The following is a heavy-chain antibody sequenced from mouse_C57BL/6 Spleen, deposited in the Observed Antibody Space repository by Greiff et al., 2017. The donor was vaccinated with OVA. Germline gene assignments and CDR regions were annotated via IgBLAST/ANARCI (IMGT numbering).Heavy chain of an antibody. Sequence: EVKLVESGGGLVKPGGSLKLSCAASGFTFSSYAMSWVRQTPEKRLEWVATISDGGSYTYYPDNVKGRFTISRDNAKNNLYLQMRHLKSEDTAMYYCAREAGNYFDYWGQGTTLTVSS. D-gene: IGHD4-1*01. CDR3: AREAGNYFDY. CDR1: GFTFSSYA. CDR2: ISDGGSYT. J-gene: IGHJ2*01. V-gene: IGHV5-4*01.